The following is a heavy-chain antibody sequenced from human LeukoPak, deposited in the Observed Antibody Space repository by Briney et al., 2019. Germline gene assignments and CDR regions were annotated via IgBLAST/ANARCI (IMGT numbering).Heavy chain of an antibody. J-gene: IGHJ4*02. CDR2: ISSSSDTI. V-gene: IGHV3-48*02. CDR1: GFTFSSYS. D-gene: IGHD2-21*02. Sequence: GGTVRLSCAASGFTFSSYSMNWVRQAPGKGLEWVSYISSSSDTIYYADSVKGRFTISRDNAKNSLFLQMNSLRDEDTSVYYCARAVTVVTRGGLVFDYWGQGTLVAVSS. CDR3: ARAVTVVTRGGLVFDY.